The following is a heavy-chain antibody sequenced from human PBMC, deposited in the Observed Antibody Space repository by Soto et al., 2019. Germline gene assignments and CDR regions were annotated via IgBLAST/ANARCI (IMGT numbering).Heavy chain of an antibody. CDR1: GFIFRDYL. CDR3: ARVATRLQSMEVLEY. CDR2: LSFDGTAE. V-gene: IGHV3-30*03. J-gene: IGHJ4*02. Sequence: QVQLVESGGGVDQPGTSLRLSCKASGFIFRDYLIHWVRQAPGKGLEWLAVLSFDGTAEYYADSTRGRFTISRDIPKSTTYLVINNVRREDTAMYYCARVATRLQSMEVLEYWGQGTLVTVPS. D-gene: IGHD2-21*02.